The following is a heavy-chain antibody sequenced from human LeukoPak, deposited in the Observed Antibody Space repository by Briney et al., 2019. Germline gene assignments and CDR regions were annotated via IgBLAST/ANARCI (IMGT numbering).Heavy chain of an antibody. CDR1: GFTFSSYI. J-gene: IGHJ5*02. CDR3: ARGYSSSWYLGWFDP. CDR2: ISSSSSYI. D-gene: IGHD6-13*01. V-gene: IGHV3-21*01. Sequence: GGSLRLSCAASGFTFSSYIMNWVRQAPGKGLEWVSSISSSSSYIYYADSVKGRFTISRDNAKNSLYLQMNSLRAEDTAVYYCARGYSSSWYLGWFDPWGQGTLVTVSS.